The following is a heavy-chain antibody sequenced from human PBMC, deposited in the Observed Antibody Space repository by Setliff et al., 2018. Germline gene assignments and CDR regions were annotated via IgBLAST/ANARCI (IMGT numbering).Heavy chain of an antibody. Sequence: PSETLSPTCAVYGGSFSGYYWSWIRQPPGKGLEWIGEINHSGSTNYNPSLKSRVTISVDTSKNQFSLKLSSVTAADTAVYYCARSPITIFGVVLHPLDYWGQGTLVTVSS. D-gene: IGHD3-3*01. CDR1: GGSFSGYY. V-gene: IGHV4-34*01. CDR3: ARSPITIFGVVLHPLDY. J-gene: IGHJ4*02. CDR2: INHSGST.